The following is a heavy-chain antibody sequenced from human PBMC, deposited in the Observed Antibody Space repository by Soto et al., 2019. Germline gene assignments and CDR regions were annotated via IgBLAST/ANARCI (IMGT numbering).Heavy chain of an antibody. J-gene: IGHJ4*02. CDR3: TRYSSGASEY. D-gene: IGHD5-18*01. Sequence: EVQLVESGGGLVKPGGSLRLSCAASGFTVSNAWMSWVRQAPGKGLEWVGRIKSKTDGGTTEYDAPVKGRFTISRDDSKNTRYLQMTSLKTEATAVYYCTRYSSGASEYWGQGTLVTVSS. CDR1: GFTVSNAW. V-gene: IGHV3-15*01. CDR2: IKSKTDGGTT.